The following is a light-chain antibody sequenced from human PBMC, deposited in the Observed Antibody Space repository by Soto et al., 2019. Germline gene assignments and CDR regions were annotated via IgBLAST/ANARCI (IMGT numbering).Light chain of an antibody. J-gene: IGKJ4*02. CDR1: QGISTF. CDR2: AAS. Sequence: DIQLTQSPSFLSASVGDRVTITCLASQGISTFLAWYQQKPGKAPKLLIYAASILQSGVPSRFRGSGSGTDFTLTISRLQPEDFATYLCQQLTSYPLTFGGGTKVDI. CDR3: QQLTSYPLT. V-gene: IGKV1-9*01.